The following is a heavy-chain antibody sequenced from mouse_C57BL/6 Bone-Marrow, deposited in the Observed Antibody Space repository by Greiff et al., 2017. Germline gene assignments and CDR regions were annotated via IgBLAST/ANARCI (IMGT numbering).Heavy chain of an antibody. J-gene: IGHJ4*01. CDR2: IYPRSGNT. Sequence: LVESGAELARPGASVKLSCKASGYTFTSYGISWVKQRTGQGLEWIGEIYPRSGNTYYTEKFKGKATLTADKSYSTAYMELRRLTSEASAVYCCARTGYYGSRTWAMDYWGQGTSVTVSS. CDR3: ARTGYYGSRTWAMDY. V-gene: IGHV1-81*01. CDR1: GYTFTSYG. D-gene: IGHD1-1*01.